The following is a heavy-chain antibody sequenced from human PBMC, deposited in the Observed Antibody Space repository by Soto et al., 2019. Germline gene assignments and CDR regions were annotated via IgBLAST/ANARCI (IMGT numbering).Heavy chain of an antibody. V-gene: IGHV4-59*01. D-gene: IGHD3-22*01. CDR3: ARDANYYDSSGKSDALEI. CDR1: GGSISRYY. Sequence: SETLSLTCTVSGGSISRYYWSWIRQPPGKGLEWIGYLYNTGSTIYNPSLESRVTISVDTSKNQFSLKLNSVTAADTAVYYCARDANYYDSSGKSDALEIWGQGSMVIVSS. J-gene: IGHJ3*02. CDR2: LYNTGST.